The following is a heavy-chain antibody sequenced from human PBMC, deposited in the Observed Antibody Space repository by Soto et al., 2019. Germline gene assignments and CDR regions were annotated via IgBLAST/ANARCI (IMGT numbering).Heavy chain of an antibody. CDR2: IYQGGSI. J-gene: IGHJ4*02. CDR1: GGSITSGY. CDR3: TGAYYVIIGYSHGA. Sequence: SETLSLTCSVSGGSITSGYWTWIRQPPGKGLEWIGYIYQGGSINYNPSLKSRVIISVDTAKNHFSVRLNSVTAADTAVYFCTGAYYVIIGYSHGAWGQGTWVTVS. D-gene: IGHD3-22*01. V-gene: IGHV4-59*01.